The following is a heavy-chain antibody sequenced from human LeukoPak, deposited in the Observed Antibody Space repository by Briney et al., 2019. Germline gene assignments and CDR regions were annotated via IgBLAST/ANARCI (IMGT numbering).Heavy chain of an antibody. J-gene: IGHJ4*02. CDR3: ARALNPLTGTYYFDY. D-gene: IGHD4/OR15-4a*01. CDR1: GDSMSSYY. CDR2: IYYSGST. V-gene: IGHV4-59*08. Sequence: SETLSLTCTVSGDSMSSYYWSWIRQPPGKGLGWIGHIYYSGSTDYNPSLKSRLTISVDTSKNQFSLQLSSVTAADTAVYFCARALNPLTGTYYFDYWGQGTLVTVSS.